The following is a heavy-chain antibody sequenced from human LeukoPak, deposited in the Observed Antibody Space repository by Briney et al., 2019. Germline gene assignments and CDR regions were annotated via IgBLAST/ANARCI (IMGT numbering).Heavy chain of an antibody. CDR2: INQDGSVK. CDR1: GFTFRNYW. V-gene: IGHV3-7*05. CDR3: ARGAPYRDSDDY. D-gene: IGHD1-26*01. Sequence: PGGSLRLSCAASGFTFRNYWMTWVRQAPGEGLEWVANINQDGSVKNHVDSVKGRFTISRDNAKNSLYLQMNSLRPEDTAIYYCARGAPYRDSDDYWGQGTLVTVSS. J-gene: IGHJ4*02.